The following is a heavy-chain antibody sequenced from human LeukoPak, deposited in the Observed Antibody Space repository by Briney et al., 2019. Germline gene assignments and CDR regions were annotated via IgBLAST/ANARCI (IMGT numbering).Heavy chain of an antibody. V-gene: IGHV1-69*13. CDR1: GGTFSSYA. Sequence: ASVKVSCKASGGTFSSYAINWVRQAPGQGLEWMGGIIPILGTANYAQKFQGRVTITADESTSTAYMELSSLRSEDTAVYYCARGGSVLRFLESWGQGTLVTVSS. CDR3: ARGGSVLRFLES. CDR2: IIPILGTA. D-gene: IGHD3-3*01. J-gene: IGHJ4*02.